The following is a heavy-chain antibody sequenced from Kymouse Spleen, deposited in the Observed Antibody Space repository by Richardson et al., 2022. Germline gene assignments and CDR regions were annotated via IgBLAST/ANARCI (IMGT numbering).Heavy chain of an antibody. CDR2: INHSGST. CDR3: AREGIAAAGTYNWFDP. J-gene: IGHJ5*02. CDR1: GGSFSGYY. V-gene: IGHV4-34*01. D-gene: IGHD6-13*01. Sequence: QVQLQQWGAGLLKPSETLSLTCAVYGGSFSGYYWSWIRQPPGKGLEWIGEINHSGSTNYNPSLKSRVTISVDTSKNQFSLKLSSVTAADTAVYYCAREGIAAAGTYNWFDPWGQGTLVTVSS.